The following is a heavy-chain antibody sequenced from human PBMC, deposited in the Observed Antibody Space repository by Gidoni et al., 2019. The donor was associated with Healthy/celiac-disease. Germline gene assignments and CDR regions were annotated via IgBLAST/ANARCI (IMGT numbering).Heavy chain of an antibody. V-gene: IGHV3-23*01. CDR1: GFTFSSSA. CDR3: AKVEGYYFDY. CDR2: ISGSGGST. Sequence: EVQLLESGGGLVQPGGSLRLSCAASGFTFSSSAMCWVRQAPGRGLEWVSAISGSGGSTYYADSVKGRFTISRDNAKNTLYLQMNSLRAEDTAVYYCAKVEGYYFDYWGQGTLVTVSS. J-gene: IGHJ4*02.